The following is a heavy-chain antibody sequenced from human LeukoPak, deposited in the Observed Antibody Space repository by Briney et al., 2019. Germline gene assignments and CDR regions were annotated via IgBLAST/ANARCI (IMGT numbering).Heavy chain of an antibody. J-gene: IGHJ4*02. D-gene: IGHD4-17*01. Sequence: GGSLRLSCAASGFTFDDYAMHWVRQAPGKGLEWVSGISWNSGSIGYADSVKGRFTISRDNAKNSLYLQMNSLRAEDTALYYCAKDTDYGDYNYWGQGTLVAVSS. CDR1: GFTFDDYA. V-gene: IGHV3-9*01. CDR3: AKDTDYGDYNY. CDR2: ISWNSGSI.